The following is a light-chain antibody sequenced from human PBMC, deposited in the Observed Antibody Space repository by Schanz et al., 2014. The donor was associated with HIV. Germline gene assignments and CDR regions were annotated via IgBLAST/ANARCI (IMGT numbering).Light chain of an antibody. J-gene: IGKJ4*01. Sequence: EIVMTQSPATLSVSPGERATLSCRASQSVSSNLAWYQQKPGQAPRLLIYGASTRATSIPARFSGSGSGTDFTLTISSLEPEDFAVYYCQQRSNGLTFGGGTKVEIK. CDR2: GAS. CDR3: QQRSNGLT. V-gene: IGKV3-11*01. CDR1: QSVSSN.